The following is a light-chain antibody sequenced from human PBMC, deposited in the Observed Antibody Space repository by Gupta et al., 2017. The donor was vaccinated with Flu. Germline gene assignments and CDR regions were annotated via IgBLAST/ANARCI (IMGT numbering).Light chain of an antibody. V-gene: IGKV3-20*01. CDR2: GAS. CDR3: QQDCSSPCT. CDR1: QSVSSSN. Sequence: GTLSLSPGERATLSCRASQSVSSSNLAWYQQKPGQAPRLLIYGASSSATGIPDSFSGSGSGTDFTLTISRLEPEDFAVYYCQQDCSSPCTFGQGTKVEIK. J-gene: IGKJ1*01.